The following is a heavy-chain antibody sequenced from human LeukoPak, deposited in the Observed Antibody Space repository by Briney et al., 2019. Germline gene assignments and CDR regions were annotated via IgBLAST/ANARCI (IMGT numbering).Heavy chain of an antibody. V-gene: IGHV3-23*01. CDR3: AKDRGGYSSSWYYFDY. J-gene: IGHJ4*02. CDR2: ISGSGGST. Sequence: PGGSLRLSCAASGVTFRSYAMSWVRQAPGKGLEWVSAISGSGGSTYYADSVKGRFTISRDNSKNTLYLQMNSLRAEDTAVYYCAKDRGGYSSSWYYFDYWGQGTLVTVSS. CDR1: GVTFRSYA. D-gene: IGHD6-6*01.